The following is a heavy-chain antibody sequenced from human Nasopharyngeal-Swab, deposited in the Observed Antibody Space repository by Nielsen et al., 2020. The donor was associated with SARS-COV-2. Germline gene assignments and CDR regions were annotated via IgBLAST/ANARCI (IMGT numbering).Heavy chain of an antibody. J-gene: IGHJ4*02. CDR3: ARFALGSGSSADY. CDR2: INPSAAYT. Sequence: ASVKVSCKTSGYTFINYYMHWVRQAPGQGLEWMGIINPSAAYTSYAQKFQGRVTVTRDTSTRTVYMELSGLRSEDTAVYYCARFALGSGSSADYWGQGTLVTVSS. V-gene: IGHV1-46*01. CDR1: GYTFINYY. D-gene: IGHD3-10*01.